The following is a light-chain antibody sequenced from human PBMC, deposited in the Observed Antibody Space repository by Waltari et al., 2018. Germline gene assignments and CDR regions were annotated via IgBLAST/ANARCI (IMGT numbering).Light chain of an antibody. CDR3: EQSYSTPRT. Sequence: DIHVPHSPSSLSAPLRDSITFTSRTRQTIRTYLIWYQQKPGKARKALIYASSTSRNGVPSRFSGGASGTDFNLTISSLQPEDVTAYYGEQSYSTPRTFGGGTKVDI. V-gene: IGKV1-39*01. CDR1: QTIRTY. J-gene: IGKJ4*01. CDR2: ASS.